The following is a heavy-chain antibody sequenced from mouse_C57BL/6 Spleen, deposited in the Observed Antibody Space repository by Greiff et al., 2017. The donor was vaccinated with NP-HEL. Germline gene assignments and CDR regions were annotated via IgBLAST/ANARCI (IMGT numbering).Heavy chain of an antibody. V-gene: IGHV1-55*01. CDR1: GYTFTSYW. Sequence: QVQLQQPGAELVKPGASVKMSCKASGYTFTSYWITWVKQRPGQGLEWIGDIYPGSGSTNYNEKFKSKATLTVDTSSSTAYMQLSSLTSEDSAVYYCARRDYGSSCGYFDYWGQGTTLTVSS. CDR2: IYPGSGST. D-gene: IGHD1-1*01. CDR3: ARRDYGSSCGYFDY. J-gene: IGHJ2*01.